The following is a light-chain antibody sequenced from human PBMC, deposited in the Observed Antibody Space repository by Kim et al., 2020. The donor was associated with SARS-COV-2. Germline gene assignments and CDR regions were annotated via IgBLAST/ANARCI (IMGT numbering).Light chain of an antibody. V-gene: IGKV1-5*03. CDR3: QQYRNYPWT. CDR1: QSINSW. CDR2: KAS. Sequence: GDRVTITCRASQSINSWLAWYQQRPGKAPKLLIYKASNLERGVPSRFSGSGSGTEFTLSISSLRPDDFATYYCQQYRNYPWTFVQGTKVDIK. J-gene: IGKJ1*01.